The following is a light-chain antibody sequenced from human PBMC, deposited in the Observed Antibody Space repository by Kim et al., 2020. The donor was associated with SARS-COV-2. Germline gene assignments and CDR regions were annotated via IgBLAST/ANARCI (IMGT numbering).Light chain of an antibody. J-gene: IGLJ2*01. CDR3: NSRDTSGNHLV. Sequence: SSEPTQDPAVSVALGQTVRITCQGDSLRTYYASWYQQKPGQAPVLVIYGKNNRPSGIPDRFSGSSSGNTASLTITGAQAEDEAAYYCNSRDTSGNHLVFG. CDR2: GKN. CDR1: SLRTYY. V-gene: IGLV3-19*01.